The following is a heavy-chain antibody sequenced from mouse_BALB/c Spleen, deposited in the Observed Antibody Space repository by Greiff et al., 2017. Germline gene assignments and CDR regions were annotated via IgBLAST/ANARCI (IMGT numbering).Heavy chain of an antibody. CDR2: IWGDGST. D-gene: IGHD1-1*01. V-gene: IGHV2-6-7*01. Sequence: VKLMESGPGLVAPSQSLSITCTVSGFSLTGSGVNWVRQPPGKGLEWLGMIWGDGSTDYNSALKSRLSISKDNSKSQVFLKMNSMQTDDTARNYCARDRYYGDMDDWGEGTTVTVAA. CDR1: GFSLTGSG. CDR3: ARDRYYGDMDD. J-gene: IGHJ4*01.